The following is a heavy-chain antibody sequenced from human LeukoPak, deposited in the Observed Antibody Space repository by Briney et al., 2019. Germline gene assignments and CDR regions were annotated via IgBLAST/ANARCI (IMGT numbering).Heavy chain of an antibody. CDR1: GGSISSGGYY. CDR2: IYYSGST. CDR3: ARQSYGYSSSWYAHRWYFDL. J-gene: IGHJ2*01. V-gene: IGHV4-31*03. Sequence: SETLSLTCTVSGGSISSGGYYWSWIRQHPGKGLEWIGYIYYSGSTYYNPSLKSRLTISVDTSKNQFSLKLSSVTAADTAVYYCARQSYGYSSSWYAHRWYFDLWGRGTLVTVSA. D-gene: IGHD6-13*01.